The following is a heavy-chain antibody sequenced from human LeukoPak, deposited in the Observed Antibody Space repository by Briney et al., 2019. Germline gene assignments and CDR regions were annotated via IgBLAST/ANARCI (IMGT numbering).Heavy chain of an antibody. Sequence: ASVKVSCKASGYIFSGNYIQWVRQAPGQGLEWMGWISAYNGNTNYAQKLQGRVTMTTDTSTSTAYMELRSLRSDDTAVYYCARDPYYYDSNPGAFDIWGQGTMVTVSS. D-gene: IGHD3-22*01. CDR2: ISAYNGNT. CDR3: ARDPYYYDSNPGAFDI. J-gene: IGHJ3*02. CDR1: GYIFSGNY. V-gene: IGHV1-18*04.